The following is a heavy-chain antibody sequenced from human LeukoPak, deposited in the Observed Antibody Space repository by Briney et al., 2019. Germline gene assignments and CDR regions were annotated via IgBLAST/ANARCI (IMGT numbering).Heavy chain of an antibody. CDR3: ARDVRPAAHYFYGMDV. D-gene: IGHD6-13*01. CDR1: GFTFSSYS. CDR2: ISSSSSYI. Sequence: GGSLRLSCAASGFTFSSYSMNWVRQAPGKGLEWVSSISSSSSYIYYADSVKGRFTISRDNAKNSLYLQMNSLRAEDTAVYYCARDVRPAAHYFYGMDVGGQGTTVIVSS. J-gene: IGHJ6*02. V-gene: IGHV3-21*01.